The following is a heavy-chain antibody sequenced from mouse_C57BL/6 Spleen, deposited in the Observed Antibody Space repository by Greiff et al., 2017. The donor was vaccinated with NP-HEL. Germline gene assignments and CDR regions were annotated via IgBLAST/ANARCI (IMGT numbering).Heavy chain of an antibody. Sequence: EVKLVESGGGLVKPGGSLKLSCAASGFTFSSYAMSWVRQTPEKRLEWVATISDGGSYTYYPDNVKGRFTISRDNAKNNLYLQMSHLKSEDTAMYYCARDKIYYDYDGYAMDYWGQGTSVTVSS. V-gene: IGHV5-4*01. D-gene: IGHD2-4*01. CDR3: ARDKIYYDYDGYAMDY. J-gene: IGHJ4*01. CDR2: ISDGGSYT. CDR1: GFTFSSYA.